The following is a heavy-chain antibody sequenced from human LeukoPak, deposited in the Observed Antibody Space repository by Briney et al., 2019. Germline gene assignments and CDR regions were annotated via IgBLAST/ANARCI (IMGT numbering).Heavy chain of an antibody. D-gene: IGHD6-13*01. CDR2: INHSGST. Sequence: SETLSLTCTVSGGSISSYYWSWIRQPPGKGLEWIGEINHSGSTNYNPSLKSRVTMSVDTSKNQFSLKLSSVTAADTAVYYCARAKAAGWVGYFDYWGQGTLVTVSS. J-gene: IGHJ4*02. CDR1: GGSISSYY. V-gene: IGHV4-34*01. CDR3: ARAKAAGWVGYFDY.